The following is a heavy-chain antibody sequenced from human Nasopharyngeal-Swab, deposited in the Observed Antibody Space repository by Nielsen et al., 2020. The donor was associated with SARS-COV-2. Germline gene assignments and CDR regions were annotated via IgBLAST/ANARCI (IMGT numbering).Heavy chain of an antibody. D-gene: IGHD2-2*01. Sequence: VRQAPGKGLEWVSSISSSSSYIYYADSVKGRFTISRDNAKNSLYLQMNSLRAEDTAVYYCARDGIYCSSTSCYAAYFDYWGQGTLVTVS. J-gene: IGHJ4*02. CDR3: ARDGIYCSSTSCYAAYFDY. V-gene: IGHV3-21*01. CDR2: ISSSSSYI.